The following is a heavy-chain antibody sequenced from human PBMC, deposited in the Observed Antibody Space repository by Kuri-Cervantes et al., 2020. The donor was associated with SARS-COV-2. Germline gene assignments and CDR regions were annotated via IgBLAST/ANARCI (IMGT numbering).Heavy chain of an antibody. V-gene: IGHV3-21*01. D-gene: IGHD2-15*01. CDR3: GRHRGYCSGGGCYSTGFSFDY. Sequence: GGSLRLSCAASEFIFSSYDMTWVRQAPGMGLEWVSSISSGSDYIYYADSVKGRFTVSRDNAENSLYLQMNSLGVGDTAVYYCGRHRGYCSGGGCYSTGFSFDYWGQGALVTVSS. CDR2: ISSGSDYI. J-gene: IGHJ4*02. CDR1: EFIFSSYD.